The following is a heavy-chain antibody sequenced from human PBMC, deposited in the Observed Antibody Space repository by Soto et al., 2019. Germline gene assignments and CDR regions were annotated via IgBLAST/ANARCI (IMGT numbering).Heavy chain of an antibody. CDR3: ARDRDNSNWPNFDS. CDR2: VLPFLDIT. V-gene: IGHV1-69*02. Sequence: QVQLVQSGSEVKKPGSSVRVSCKTSGDTFSIYTISWVRQAPGQGLEWMGRVLPFLDITSYSQRFQGRVTITAVRSTTTAYMELTSLRSEDTAVYYCARDRDNSNWPNFDSWGQGTLVTVSS. CDR1: GDTFSIYT. J-gene: IGHJ4*02. D-gene: IGHD6-13*01.